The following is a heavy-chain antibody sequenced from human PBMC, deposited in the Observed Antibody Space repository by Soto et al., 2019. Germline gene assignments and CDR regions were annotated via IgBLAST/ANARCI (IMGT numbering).Heavy chain of an antibody. V-gene: IGHV1-69*12. CDR1: GGTFSSYA. Sequence: QVQLVQSGAEVKKPGSSVKVSCKASGGTFSSYAISWVRQAPGQGLEGMGGIIPIFGTANYAQKFQGRVTITADESTSTAYMELSSLRSEDTAVYYCARPSDSSGYYYEYYFDYWGQGTLVTVSS. J-gene: IGHJ4*02. CDR3: ARPSDSSGYYYEYYFDY. D-gene: IGHD3-22*01. CDR2: IIPIFGTA.